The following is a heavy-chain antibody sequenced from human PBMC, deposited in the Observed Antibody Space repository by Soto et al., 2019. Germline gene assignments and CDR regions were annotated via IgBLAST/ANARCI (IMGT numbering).Heavy chain of an antibody. CDR2: ISYSGTT. CDR1: GDSISSNNNY. D-gene: IGHD5-18*01. V-gene: IGHV4-30-4*01. J-gene: IGHJ5*02. Sequence: QVQLQESGPGLVKPSQTLSLTCTVSGDSISSNNNYWSWIRQPPGEGLEWIGFISYSGTTSYSPSLKSRVAISLATSKIQFSLSLSSVTAADTAVYYCARGRGYSYGLDPWGQGTLVTVSS. CDR3: ARGRGYSYGLDP.